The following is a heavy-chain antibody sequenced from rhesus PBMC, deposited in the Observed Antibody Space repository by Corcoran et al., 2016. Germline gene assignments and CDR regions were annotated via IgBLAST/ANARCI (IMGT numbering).Heavy chain of an antibody. Sequence: QVQLQESGPGVVKPSETLSLTCAVSGYSISSGYDWSWIRTPPGKGLEWIGYIYGSSGSTNYNPSHKNRVTISKDTSKTQFSLNLSSVTAADTAVYYCARTERLQYYYDSGYYPDYWGQGVLVTVSS. D-gene: IGHD3-28*01. V-gene: IGHV4-76*01. CDR1: GYSISSGYD. CDR2: IYGSSGST. CDR3: ARTERLQYYYDSGYYPDY. J-gene: IGHJ4*01.